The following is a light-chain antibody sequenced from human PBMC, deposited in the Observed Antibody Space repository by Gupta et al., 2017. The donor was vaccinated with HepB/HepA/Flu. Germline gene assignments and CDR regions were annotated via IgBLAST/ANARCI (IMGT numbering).Light chain of an antibody. Sequence: DIQMTQSPSSLSASVGDRVTITCRASQSISSYLNWYQQKPGKAPKLLIYAASRLQSGVPSRFSGSGSGTDFTLTISSLQPEDFATYYCQQSYSTPITFGHGTKVDIK. V-gene: IGKV1-39*01. J-gene: IGKJ3*01. CDR1: QSISSY. CDR2: AAS. CDR3: QQSYSTPIT.